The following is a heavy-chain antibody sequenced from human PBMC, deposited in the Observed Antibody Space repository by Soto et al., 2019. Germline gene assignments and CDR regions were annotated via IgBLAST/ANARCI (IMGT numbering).Heavy chain of an antibody. CDR3: ARTRVGASSPSDF. Sequence: PSETLSLTCTVSGDSISRGGYYWGWIRQHPGKGLEWIGYIHYDGETFYDPSLKSRITISSDKSKNQFSLRLSSVTATDTAVYYCARTRVGASSPSDFWGQGTLVTVSS. CDR1: GDSISRGGYY. J-gene: IGHJ4*02. V-gene: IGHV4-31*03. D-gene: IGHD1-26*01. CDR2: IHYDGET.